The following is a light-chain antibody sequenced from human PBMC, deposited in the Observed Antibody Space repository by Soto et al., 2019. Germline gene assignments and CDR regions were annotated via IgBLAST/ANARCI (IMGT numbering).Light chain of an antibody. CDR1: QAISSY. Sequence: DIQLTQSPSFLSASVGDRVTITCRASQAISSYLAWYQHNPGKAPKLLIYAASTLQNGVPSSFSGSGSGTEFTLTISSLQPEEFATYYCQHLNDYRYTFGQGTKVEIK. CDR2: AAS. J-gene: IGKJ2*01. CDR3: QHLNDYRYT. V-gene: IGKV1-9*01.